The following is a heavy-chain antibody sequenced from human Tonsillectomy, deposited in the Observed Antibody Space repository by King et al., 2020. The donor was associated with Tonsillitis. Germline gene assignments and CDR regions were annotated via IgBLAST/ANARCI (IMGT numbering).Heavy chain of an antibody. CDR1: GFTFSSYA. CDR3: RLEKDDK. D-gene: IGHD1-1*01. J-gene: IGHJ4*02. CDR2: ISDSVVST. Sequence: VQLVESGGDLVQPGGSLRLSCAASGFTFSSYAMIWVRQAPGKGLEWVSGISDSVVSTYYADSVKGRFTISRDNSKNTLYLQMNSLRAEDTAVYHCRLEKDDKWGQGTVVSVSS. V-gene: IGHV3-23*04.